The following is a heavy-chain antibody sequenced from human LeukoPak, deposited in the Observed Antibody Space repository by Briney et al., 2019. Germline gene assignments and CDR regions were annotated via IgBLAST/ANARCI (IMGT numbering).Heavy chain of an antibody. CDR1: GYSFTSYW. V-gene: IGHV5-51*01. D-gene: IGHD2-8*01. CDR2: IYPGDSDT. Sequence: GESLKISCKGSGYSFTSYWIAWVRHMPGKGLEWMGIIYPGDSDTRYSPSFQGQVTISADKSISTAYLQWSSLKASDTAMYYCARTSMLEYFQHWGQGTLVTVSS. J-gene: IGHJ1*01. CDR3: ARTSMLEYFQH.